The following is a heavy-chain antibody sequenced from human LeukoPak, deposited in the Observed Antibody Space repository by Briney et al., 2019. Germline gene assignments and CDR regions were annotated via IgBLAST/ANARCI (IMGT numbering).Heavy chain of an antibody. CDR1: GYLFTTYT. V-gene: IGHV1-8*01. CDR3: ARGDYYYYYMDV. CDR2: MSPHSGDT. Sequence: ASVKVSCKASGYLFTTYTFNWVRQASGRGPEWMGWMSPHSGDTGYAQKFQGRATITADESTSTAYMELSSLRSEDTAVYYCARGDYYYYYMDVWGKGTTVTISS. J-gene: IGHJ6*03.